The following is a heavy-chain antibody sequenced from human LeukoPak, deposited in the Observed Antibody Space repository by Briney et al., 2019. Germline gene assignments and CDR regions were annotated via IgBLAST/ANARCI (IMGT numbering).Heavy chain of an antibody. D-gene: IGHD3-22*01. CDR1: GFTFSSYA. V-gene: IGHV3-23*01. CDR3: AKRSDDSSGYYPNWFDP. J-gene: IGHJ5*02. CDR2: ISGSGHTT. Sequence: GGSLRLSCAASGFTFSSYAMSWVRQAPGKGLEWVSAISGSGHTTYYADSVKGRFTISRDNSKNTVYLQMNSLRAEDTAVYYCAKRSDDSSGYYPNWFDPWGQGTLVTVSS.